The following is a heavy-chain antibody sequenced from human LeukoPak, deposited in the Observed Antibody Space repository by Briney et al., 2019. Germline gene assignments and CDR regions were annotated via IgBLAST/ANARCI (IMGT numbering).Heavy chain of an antibody. D-gene: IGHD3-22*01. CDR2: IYYSGSA. Sequence: SETLSLTCTVSGGSISSYYWTWIRQPPGKGLEWIGYIYYSGSANYNPSLKSRVTISVDTSKNQFSLKLSSVTAADTAVYYCARGGSAYYYDSSGAYYFDYWGQGTLVTVSS. CDR1: GGSISSYY. V-gene: IGHV4-59*01. J-gene: IGHJ4*02. CDR3: ARGGSAYYYDSSGAYYFDY.